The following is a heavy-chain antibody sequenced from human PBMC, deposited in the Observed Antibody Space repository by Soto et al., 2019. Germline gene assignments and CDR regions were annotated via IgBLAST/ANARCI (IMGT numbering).Heavy chain of an antibody. Sequence: SETLSLTCTVSGGSISSYYWSWIRQPPGKGLEWIGYIYYSGSTNYNPSLKSRVTISVDTSKNQFSLKLSSVTAADTAVYYCTRLITPLDYWGRGTLVTVSS. V-gene: IGHV4-59*01. CDR2: IYYSGST. J-gene: IGHJ4*02. CDR3: TRLITPLDY. D-gene: IGHD3-16*01. CDR1: GGSISSYY.